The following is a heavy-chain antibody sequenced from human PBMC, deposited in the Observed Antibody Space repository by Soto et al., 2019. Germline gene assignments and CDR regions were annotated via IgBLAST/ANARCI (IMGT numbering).Heavy chain of an antibody. CDR3: AKDTTPSLGYCSGGSCYTPFDY. J-gene: IGHJ4*02. CDR1: GFTFSSYA. D-gene: IGHD2-15*01. CDR2: ISGSGGST. V-gene: IGHV3-23*01. Sequence: GGSLRLSCAASGFTFSSYAMSWVRQAPGKGLEWVSAISGSGGSTYYADSVKGRFTISRDNSKNTLYLQMNSLRAEDTAVYYCAKDTTPSLGYCSGGSCYTPFDYWGQGTLVTVSS.